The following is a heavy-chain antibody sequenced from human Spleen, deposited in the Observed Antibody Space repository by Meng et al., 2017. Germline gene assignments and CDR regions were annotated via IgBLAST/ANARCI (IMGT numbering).Heavy chain of an antibody. D-gene: IGHD6-19*01. Sequence: VDVVVSWDGLVQAGGSLSLSCAAFGFTVSTNSMSLVRQAPGMGLEWVSVIYSDGRTYHADSVKGRFTISRDNSKNTLYLQMNSLRPEDTAVYYCAGRSSGLEGPWGQGTLVTVSS. J-gene: IGHJ5*02. V-gene: IGHV3-66*02. CDR2: IYSDGRT. CDR3: AGRSSGLEGP. CDR1: GFTVSTNS.